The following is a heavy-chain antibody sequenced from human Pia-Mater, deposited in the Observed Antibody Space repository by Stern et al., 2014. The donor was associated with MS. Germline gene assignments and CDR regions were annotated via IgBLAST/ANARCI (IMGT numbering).Heavy chain of an antibody. J-gene: IGHJ4*02. CDR3: ARQTTGWYSDY. V-gene: IGHV5-51*01. Sequence: VQLVQSGTEVRKPGESLKISCKGSGYNFNIYWIGWVRQRPGKGLEWMGIIYPGDSDTRYSPSFQGHVTFSVDKSISTAYLHLSGLNASDTAMYYCARQTTGWYSDYWGQGTLVAVSS. CDR1: GYNFNIYW. CDR2: IYPGDSDT. D-gene: IGHD6-19*01.